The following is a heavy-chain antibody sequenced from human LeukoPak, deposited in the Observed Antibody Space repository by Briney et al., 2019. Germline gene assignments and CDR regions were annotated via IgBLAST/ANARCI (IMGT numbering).Heavy chain of an antibody. CDR3: ATIMGPYDFWSGYYRDY. Sequence: TLSLTCTVSGGSISSGSYYWSWIRQPAGKGLEWIGRIYTSGSTNYNPSLKSRVNISVDTSKNQFSLKLSSVTAADTAVYYCATIMGPYDFWSGYYRDYWGQGTLVTVSS. CDR1: GGSISSGSYY. D-gene: IGHD3-3*01. J-gene: IGHJ4*02. CDR2: IYTSGST. V-gene: IGHV4-61*02.